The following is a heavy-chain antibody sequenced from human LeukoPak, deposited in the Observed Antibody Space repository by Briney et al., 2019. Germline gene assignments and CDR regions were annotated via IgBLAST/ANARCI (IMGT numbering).Heavy chain of an antibody. CDR2: INIDGSST. CDR1: GFTFSSRW. D-gene: IGHD7-27*01. Sequence: GGSLRLSCAASGFTFSSRWMHWVRQAPGKGLLWVSRINIDGSSTDYVDSVKGRFTISRDNAKNTLYLQMNRLRAEDTAVYYCARNRDWGYFDYWGRGTLVTVSS. J-gene: IGHJ4*02. V-gene: IGHV3-74*01. CDR3: ARNRDWGYFDY.